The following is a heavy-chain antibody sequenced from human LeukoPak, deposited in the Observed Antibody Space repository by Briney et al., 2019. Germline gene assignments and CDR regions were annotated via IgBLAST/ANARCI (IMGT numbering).Heavy chain of an antibody. CDR2: IYTSGST. J-gene: IGHJ4*02. CDR3: ARDGGIAVAGTPH. CDR1: GGSISSGSYY. Sequence: SETLSLTCTVSGGSISSGSYYWSWIRQPAGKGLEWIGRIYTSGSTNYNPSLESRVTISVDTSKNQFSLKLSSVAAADTAAYYCARDGGIAVAGTPHWGQGTLVTVSS. V-gene: IGHV4-61*02. D-gene: IGHD6-19*01.